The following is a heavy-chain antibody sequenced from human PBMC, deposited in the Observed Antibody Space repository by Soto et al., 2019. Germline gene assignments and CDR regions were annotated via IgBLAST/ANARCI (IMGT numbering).Heavy chain of an antibody. CDR3: ARRRYCGYDCYHKHYYGRAV. J-gene: IGHJ6*02. D-gene: IGHD2-21*02. Sequence: QVQLVQSGAEVKKPGSSVKVSCRASGDTSSSYTVNWVRQAPGRGLEWLGRITPVLGTTDYAQKFKGRVTITADKPTNIVYMELSSLRSEDRAVYYCARRRYCGYDCYHKHYYGRAVWGQGTTVTVAS. CDR1: GDTSSSYT. V-gene: IGHV1-69*08. CDR2: ITPVLGTT.